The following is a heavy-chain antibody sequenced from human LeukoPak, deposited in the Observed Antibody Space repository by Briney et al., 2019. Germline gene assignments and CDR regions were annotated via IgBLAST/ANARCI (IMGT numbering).Heavy chain of an antibody. CDR2: ISSSSSYI. D-gene: IGHD3-9*01. Sequence: GSLRLSCAASGFTFSSYSMNWVRQAPGKGLEWVSSISSSSSYIYYADSVKGRFTISRDNAKNSLYLQMNSLRAEDTAVYYCARAYYDILTGYPGSAFDIWGQGTMVTVSS. CDR1: GFTFSSYS. V-gene: IGHV3-21*01. CDR3: ARAYYDILTGYPGSAFDI. J-gene: IGHJ3*02.